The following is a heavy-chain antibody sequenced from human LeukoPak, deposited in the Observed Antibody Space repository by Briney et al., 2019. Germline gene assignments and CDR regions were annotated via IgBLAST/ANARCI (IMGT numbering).Heavy chain of an antibody. D-gene: IGHD4-17*01. V-gene: IGHV3-7*02. CDR3: ARNAYGAQTPSDV. CDR2: IKQDGSEK. J-gene: IGHJ6*02. CDR1: GFTFSSYW. Sequence: GGSLRLSCAASGFTFSSYWMSWVRQAPGKGLEWVANIKQDGSEKYYVDSVKGRFAISRDNAKNSLYLQMNSPRAEDTAVYYCARNAYGAQTPSDVWGQGTTVTVSS.